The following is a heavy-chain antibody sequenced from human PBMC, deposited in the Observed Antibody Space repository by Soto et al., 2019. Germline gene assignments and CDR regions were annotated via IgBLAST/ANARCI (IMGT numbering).Heavy chain of an antibody. D-gene: IGHD1-1*01. J-gene: IGHJ4*02. CDR3: ARDQTGTTTTGGGRIDY. Sequence: QVQLVESGGGAVQPGRSLRLSCAASGFTFSSHAMHWVRQAPGKGLECVAIISYDGSNKYYGDSVRGRLTISRDNSKNTFYLQMNSLRAEDTAVYYCARDQTGTTTTGGGRIDYWGQGTLVTVSS. V-gene: IGHV3-30-3*01. CDR2: ISYDGSNK. CDR1: GFTFSSHA.